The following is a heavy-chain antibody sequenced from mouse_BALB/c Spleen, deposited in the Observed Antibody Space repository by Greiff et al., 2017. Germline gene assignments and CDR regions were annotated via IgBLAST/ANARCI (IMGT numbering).Heavy chain of an antibody. CDR1: GYSITSDYA. CDR3: ARSLLRLQPAY. V-gene: IGHV3-2*02. J-gene: IGHJ3*01. Sequence: EVKVEESGPGLVKPSQSLSLTCTVTGYSITSDYAWNWIRQFPGNKLEWMGYISYSGSTSYNPSLKSRISITRDTSKNQFFLQLNSVTTEDTATYYCARSLLRLQPAYWGQGTLVTVSA. D-gene: IGHD1-2*01. CDR2: ISYSGST.